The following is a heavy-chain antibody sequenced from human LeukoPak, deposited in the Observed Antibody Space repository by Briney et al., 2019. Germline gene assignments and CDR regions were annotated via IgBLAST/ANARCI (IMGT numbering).Heavy chain of an antibody. CDR1: GGSISSSSYY. J-gene: IGHJ4*02. CDR2: IYYSGST. CDR3: ARVYGPDYCDSSGYYSDY. V-gene: IGHV4-39*07. D-gene: IGHD3-22*01. Sequence: SETLSLTCTVSGGSISSSSYYWGWIRQPPGKGLEWIGSIYYSGSTYYNPSLKSRVTISVDTSKNQFSLKLSSVTAADTAVYYCARVYGPDYCDSSGYYSDYWGQGTLVTVSS.